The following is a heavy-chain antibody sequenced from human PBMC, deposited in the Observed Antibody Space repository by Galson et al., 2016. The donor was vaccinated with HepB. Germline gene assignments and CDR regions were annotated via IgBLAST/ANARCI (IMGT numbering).Heavy chain of an antibody. CDR3: ASQIHLWALEY. V-gene: IGHV4-61*01. Sequence: QVQLQESGPGLVKPSETLSLPCTVSGGSVSSGSYYWSWVRQPPGKALEWIGYILYSGNTNYNPPLWSRVTISLDTSRNQFSLNLRSVTAADTAVYYCASQIHLWALEYWGQGTLVTVSS. D-gene: IGHD5-18*01. J-gene: IGHJ4*02. CDR2: ILYSGNT. CDR1: GGSVSSGSYY.